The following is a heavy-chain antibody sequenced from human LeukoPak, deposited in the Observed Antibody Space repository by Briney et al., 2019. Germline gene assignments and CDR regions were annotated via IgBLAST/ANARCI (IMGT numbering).Heavy chain of an antibody. CDR2: IIPIFGTA. J-gene: IGHJ4*02. Sequence: SVKVSCKASGGTFSSYAISWVRQAPGQGLEWMGGIIPIFGTANYAQKFQGRVTITADESTSTAYMELSSLRSEDTAVYYCARDAGVVVVPAAPILWGQGTLVTVSS. CDR3: ARDAGVVVVPAAPIL. CDR1: GGTFSSYA. V-gene: IGHV1-69*13. D-gene: IGHD2-2*01.